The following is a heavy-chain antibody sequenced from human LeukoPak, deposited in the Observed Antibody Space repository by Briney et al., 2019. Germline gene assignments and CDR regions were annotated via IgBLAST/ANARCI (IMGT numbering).Heavy chain of an antibody. CDR1: GGSISSYY. CDR3: ARGQFEDYVWGSYRPGGFDY. D-gene: IGHD3-16*02. V-gene: IGHV4-59*01. J-gene: IGHJ4*02. CDR2: IYYSGST. Sequence: SETLSLTCTVSGGSISSYYWSWIRQPPGKGLEWIGYIYYSGSTNYNPSLKSRVTISVDTSKNQFSLKLSSVTAADTAVYYCARGQFEDYVWGSYRPGGFDYWGQGTLVTVSS.